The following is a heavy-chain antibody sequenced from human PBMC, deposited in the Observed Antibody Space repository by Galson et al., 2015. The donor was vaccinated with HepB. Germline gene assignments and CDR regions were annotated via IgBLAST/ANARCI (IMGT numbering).Heavy chain of an antibody. D-gene: IGHD3-16*02. CDR1: GYTFTSYG. CDR2: ISAYNGNT. V-gene: IGHV1-18*04. J-gene: IGHJ4*02. Sequence: SVKVSCKASGYTFTSYGISWVRQAPGQGLEWMGWISAYNGNTNYAQKLQGRVTMTTDTSTSTAYMELRSLRSDDTAVYYCARGPHNTFGGVIATYGGHYFDYWGQGTLVTVSS. CDR3: ARGPHNTFGGVIATYGGHYFDY.